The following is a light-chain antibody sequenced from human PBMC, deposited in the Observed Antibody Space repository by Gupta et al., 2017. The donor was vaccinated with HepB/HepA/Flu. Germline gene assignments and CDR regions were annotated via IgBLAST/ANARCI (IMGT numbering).Light chain of an antibody. J-gene: IGKJ4*01. CDR1: QSVTGS. CDR3: QLLTDGPPRFT. V-gene: IGKV3-11*01. CDR2: DAS. Sequence: EVVLTQSPTTLSLSPGERVTLSCKTSQSVTGSLAWYQQTRGQAPRLLIFDASTRATAIPARFSGSGSGTDYTLSIDSREPEDSALYFCQLLTDGPPRFTFGGGTRVEIK.